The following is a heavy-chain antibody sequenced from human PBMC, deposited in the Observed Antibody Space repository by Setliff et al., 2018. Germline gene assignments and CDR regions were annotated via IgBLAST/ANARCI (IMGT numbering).Heavy chain of an antibody. CDR1: GFTFSNYT. D-gene: IGHD2-2*03. V-gene: IGHV3-21*04. CDR2: ISSRSTYI. Sequence: GGSLRLSCAASGFTFSNYTMNWVRQAPGKGLEWVSYISSRSTYIGYADSVKGRFTISRDNAKKSLYLQMNSLRVEDTAVYYCARDGYPGTSWGQGTLVTVSS. J-gene: IGHJ5*02. CDR3: ARDGYPGTS.